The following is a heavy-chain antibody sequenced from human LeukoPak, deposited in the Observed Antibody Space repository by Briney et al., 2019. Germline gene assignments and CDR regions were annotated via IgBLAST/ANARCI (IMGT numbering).Heavy chain of an antibody. Sequence: SETLSLTCAVSGYFIGSGYYWGWIRQPPGKGLEWIGSIYYSGSTYYNPSLKSRVTISVDTSKNQFSLKLSSVTAADTAAYYCAKSGGYNAGTGYYYYYLDVWGKGTTVTVSS. J-gene: IGHJ6*03. CDR2: IYYSGST. V-gene: IGHV4-38-2*01. D-gene: IGHD6-13*01. CDR3: AKSGGYNAGTGYYYYYLDV. CDR1: GYFIGSGYY.